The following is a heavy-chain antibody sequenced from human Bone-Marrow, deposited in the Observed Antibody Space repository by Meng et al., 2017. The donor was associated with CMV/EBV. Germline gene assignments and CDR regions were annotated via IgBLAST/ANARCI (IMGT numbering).Heavy chain of an antibody. J-gene: IGHJ5*02. CDR1: GFTFRDYY. CDR2: ISSSGSTT. Sequence: GESLKISCIGSGFTFRDYYMYWIRQAPGKGLEWIACISSSGSTTYYAASVKGRFTISRDNAKNSVDLQMISLRAEDTAVYYCTRDLYSNYNNYFDPWGQGTLATVSS. D-gene: IGHD4-11*01. V-gene: IGHV3-11*01. CDR3: TRDLYSNYNNYFDP.